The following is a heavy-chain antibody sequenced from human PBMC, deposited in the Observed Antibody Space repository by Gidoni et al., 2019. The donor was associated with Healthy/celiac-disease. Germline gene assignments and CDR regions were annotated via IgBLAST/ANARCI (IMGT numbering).Heavy chain of an antibody. J-gene: IGHJ5*02. CDR1: GGSFSGYY. V-gene: IGHV4-34*01. Sequence: QVQLQQWGAGLLKPSETLSRTCAVYGGSFSGYYWSWIRQPPGKGLEWIGEINHSGSTNYNPSLKSRVTISVDTSKNQFSLKLSSVTAADTAVYYCARYAVAGLASWGQGTLVTVSS. D-gene: IGHD6-19*01. CDR3: ARYAVAGLAS. CDR2: INHSGST.